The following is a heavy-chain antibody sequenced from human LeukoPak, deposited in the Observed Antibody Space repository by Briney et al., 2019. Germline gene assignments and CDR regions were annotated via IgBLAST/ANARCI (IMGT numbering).Heavy chain of an antibody. J-gene: IGHJ6*03. CDR2: INSDGSRI. CDR3: AKDEYMDV. V-gene: IGHV3-74*01. Sequence: QPGGSLRLSCAASGFTFISSWMTWVRQAPGKGLEWVSRINSDGSRITYADSVKGRFTISRDNAKNTLYSQMNSLRVEDTAVYYCAKDEYMDVWGKGTTVTVSS. CDR1: GFTFISSW.